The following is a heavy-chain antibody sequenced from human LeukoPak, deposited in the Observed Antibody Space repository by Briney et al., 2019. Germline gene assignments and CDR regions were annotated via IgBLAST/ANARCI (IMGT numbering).Heavy chain of an antibody. D-gene: IGHD2-15*01. CDR2: MYTSGST. V-gene: IGHV4-4*07. CDR3: ARHWRFCSGGSCIGNNWFDP. Sequence: SETLSLTRTVSGGSISSYYWNWIRQPAGKGLEWIGRMYTSGSTYYNPSLKSRVTISVDTSKNQFSLKLSSVTAADTAVYYCARHWRFCSGGSCIGNNWFDPWGQGTLVTVSS. CDR1: GGSISSYY. J-gene: IGHJ5*02.